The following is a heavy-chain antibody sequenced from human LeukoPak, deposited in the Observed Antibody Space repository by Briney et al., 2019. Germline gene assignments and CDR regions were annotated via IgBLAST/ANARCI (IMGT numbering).Heavy chain of an antibody. CDR1: GGTFSSYA. CDR2: IIPIFGTA. Sequence: SVKVSFTASGGTFSSYAISWVRQAPGQGLEWMGGIIPIFGTANYAQKFQGRVTITADESTSTAYMELSSLRSEDTAVYYCARLDSSGWPFDPWGQGTLVTVSS. J-gene: IGHJ5*02. V-gene: IGHV1-69*13. CDR3: ARLDSSGWPFDP. D-gene: IGHD6-19*01.